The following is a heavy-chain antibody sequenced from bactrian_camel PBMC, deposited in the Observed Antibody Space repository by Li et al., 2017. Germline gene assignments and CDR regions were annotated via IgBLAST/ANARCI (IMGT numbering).Heavy chain of an antibody. J-gene: IGHJ6*01. Sequence: VQLVESGGGSVQAGGSLKLSRTASGYIFSSCEMGWYRQAPGKEREFVSSITSDGTRTIADSVKGRFTISRDNAKNTVYLQMNSVKPEDTAVYYCVRDLGTTGWYFDNWGQGTQVTVS. V-gene: IGHV3S53*01. CDR2: ITSDGTR. CDR3: VRDLGTTGWYFDN. D-gene: IGHD5*01. CDR1: GYIFSSCE.